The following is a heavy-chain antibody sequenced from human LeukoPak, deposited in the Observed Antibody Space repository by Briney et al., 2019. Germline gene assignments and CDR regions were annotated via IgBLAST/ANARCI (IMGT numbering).Heavy chain of an antibody. Sequence: GGSLRLSCAASGWTFSDYDMRWARQATGKGLEWVSAIGTAGDTYYTGSVKGRFTISRENAKNSLYLQMNSLRAGDTAVYYCARVAKERVGGVYYFDYWGQGTLVTVSS. CDR3: ARVAKERVGGVYYFDY. CDR1: GWTFSDYD. CDR2: IGTAGDT. J-gene: IGHJ4*02. V-gene: IGHV3-13*01. D-gene: IGHD1-1*01.